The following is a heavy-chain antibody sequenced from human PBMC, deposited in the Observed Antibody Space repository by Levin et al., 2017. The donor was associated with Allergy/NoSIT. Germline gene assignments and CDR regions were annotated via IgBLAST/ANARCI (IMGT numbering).Heavy chain of an antibody. J-gene: IGHJ5*02. CDR3: ARARTEGPAANWFDP. D-gene: IGHD6-13*01. V-gene: IGHV4-31*03. CDR2: IYYSGST. Sequence: SQTLSLTCTVSGGSISSGGYYWSWIRQHPGKGLEWIGYIYYSGSTYYNPSLKSRVTISVDTSKNQFSLKLSSVTAADTAVYYCARARTEGPAANWFDPWGQGTLVTVSS. CDR1: GGSISSGGYY.